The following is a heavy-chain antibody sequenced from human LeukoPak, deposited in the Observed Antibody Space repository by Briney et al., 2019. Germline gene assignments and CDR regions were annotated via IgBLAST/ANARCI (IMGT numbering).Heavy chain of an antibody. CDR2: INPNSSGT. Sequence: GASVKVSCKASGYTFTGYYMHWVRQAPGQGLEWMGWINPNSSGTNSAQKFQGRVTMTRDTSISTAYMELSRLRSDDTAMYYCARDHVVAAGTSDYWGQGTLVTVSS. D-gene: IGHD6-13*01. V-gene: IGHV1-2*02. J-gene: IGHJ4*02. CDR1: GYTFTGYY. CDR3: ARDHVVAAGTSDY.